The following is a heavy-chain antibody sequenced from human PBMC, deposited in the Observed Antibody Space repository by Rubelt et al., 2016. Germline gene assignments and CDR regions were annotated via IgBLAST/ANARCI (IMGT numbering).Heavy chain of an antibody. CDR2: IYYSGST. V-gene: IGHV4-59*01. CDR1: GGSISSYY. D-gene: IGHD2-8*01. CDR3: ARGLNGAFDY. J-gene: IGHJ4*02. Sequence: QVQLQESGPGLVKPSETLSLTCTVSGGSISSYYWSWIRQPPGKGLEWIGYIYYSGSTNYNPSLKSGVPISVDTSKNQFSLKLSSVTAADTAVYYCARGLNGAFDYWGQGTLVTVSS.